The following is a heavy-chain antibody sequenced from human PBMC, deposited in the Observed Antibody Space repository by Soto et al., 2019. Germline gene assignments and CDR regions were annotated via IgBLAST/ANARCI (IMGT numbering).Heavy chain of an antibody. CDR1: GFTFSSYA. J-gene: IGHJ4*02. Sequence: GGSLRLSCAASGFTFSSYAMSWVRQAPGKGLEWVSAISGSGGSTYYADSVKGRFTISRDNSKNTLYLQMNSLRAEDTAVYYCAKDPSYGDYSLHYFDYWGQGTLVTVSS. V-gene: IGHV3-23*01. CDR3: AKDPSYGDYSLHYFDY. CDR2: ISGSGGST. D-gene: IGHD4-17*01.